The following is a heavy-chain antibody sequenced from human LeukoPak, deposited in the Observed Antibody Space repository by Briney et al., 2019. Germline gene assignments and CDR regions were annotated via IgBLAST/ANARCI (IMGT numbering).Heavy chain of an antibody. CDR2: INPNSGGT. CDR1: GYTFSGYY. CDR3: ARGRLTEMTTVNLDDY. J-gene: IGHJ4*02. V-gene: IGHV1-2*02. D-gene: IGHD4-11*01. Sequence: ASVNVSCKASGYTFSGYYIHWVRQAPGQGLEWVGCINPNSGGTDYAQKFHDRVTRTRDTSISTAYIELSGLRSDDTAVYYCARGRLTEMTTVNLDDYWGQGTMVTVSS.